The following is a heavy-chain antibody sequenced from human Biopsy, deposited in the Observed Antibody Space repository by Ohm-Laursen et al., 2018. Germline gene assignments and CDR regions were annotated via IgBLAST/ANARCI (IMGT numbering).Heavy chain of an antibody. Sequence: SLRLSCSASGFTFSNYNMNWVRQAPGRCLEWFSSITLSGSYVYYADSVKGRFTICRYYAKSTLYLQMKSLRSEDTAVYYCATDPYYYDRHFNSWGQGTLVTVSS. CDR3: ATDPYYYDRHFNS. CDR1: GFTFSNYN. J-gene: IGHJ4*02. D-gene: IGHD3-22*01. CDR2: ITLSGSYV. V-gene: IGHV3-21*01.